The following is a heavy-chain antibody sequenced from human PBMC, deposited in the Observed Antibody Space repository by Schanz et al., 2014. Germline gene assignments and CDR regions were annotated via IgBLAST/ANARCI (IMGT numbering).Heavy chain of an antibody. D-gene: IGHD3-10*01. CDR2: ISSGGRNI. V-gene: IGHV3-21*02. CDR3: ATGPSGSLDY. Sequence: EVQLLESGGGVVRPGRSLRLSCVVSGFNFRNYWMSWVRQAPGKGLEWVSSISSGGRNISYADSLKGRFTISRDNARNSLYLQMNSLRAEDTAVYYCATGPSGSLDYWGQGTLVTVSS. CDR1: GFNFRNYW. J-gene: IGHJ4*02.